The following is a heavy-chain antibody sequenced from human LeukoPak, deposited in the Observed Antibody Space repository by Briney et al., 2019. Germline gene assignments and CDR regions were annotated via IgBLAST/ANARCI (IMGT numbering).Heavy chain of an antibody. J-gene: IGHJ3*02. CDR3: ARSGGSSSGSLGLWYSDI. V-gene: IGHV4-4*07. Sequence: PSQTLSLTCAVSGGSVSSYYWSWIRQPPGKGLEWIGHIYSSGSFKYNPSLKSRVTMSIDTSKNQLSLKLNSVTAADTAVYYCARSGGSSSGSLGLWYSDIWGQGTMVTVSS. D-gene: IGHD6-19*01. CDR1: GGSVSSYY. CDR2: IYSSGSF.